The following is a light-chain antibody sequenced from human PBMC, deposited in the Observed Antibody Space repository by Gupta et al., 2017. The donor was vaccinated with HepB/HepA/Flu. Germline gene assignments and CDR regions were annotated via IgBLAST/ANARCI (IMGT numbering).Light chain of an antibody. CDR1: QSVDSS. CDR3: QQRSNWLT. V-gene: IGKV3-11*01. J-gene: IGKJ4*01. Sequence: EIVLTQSPATLSLSPGERATLSCRASQSVDSSLAWYQQKAGQAPRLLIYDASNRANGIPDRFSGSGSGTDFTLTISRREPEDFAVYYWQQRSNWLTFGGGTKVEIK. CDR2: DAS.